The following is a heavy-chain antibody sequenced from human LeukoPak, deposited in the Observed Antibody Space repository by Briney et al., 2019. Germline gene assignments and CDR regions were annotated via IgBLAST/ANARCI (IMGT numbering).Heavy chain of an antibody. CDR3: ARDSFQWELPAFDI. J-gene: IGHJ3*02. Sequence: GGSLRLSCAASAFTFSDYSMNWVRQAPGKGLEWISYIDTSSSTMYYADSVMGRFTISRDNAKESLYLQMNSLRDEDTAVYYCARDSFQWELPAFDIWGQGTMVTVSS. CDR2: IDTSSSTM. D-gene: IGHD1-26*01. V-gene: IGHV3-48*02. CDR1: AFTFSDYS.